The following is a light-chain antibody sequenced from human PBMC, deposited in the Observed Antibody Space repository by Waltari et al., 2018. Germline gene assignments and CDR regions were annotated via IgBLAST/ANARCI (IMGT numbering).Light chain of an antibody. CDR1: QTVLYRDNNKNY. CDR3: HQHYTTPWT. Sequence: DIVMTQSPDSLAVSLGERDTINCKSSQTVLYRDNNKNYLTRYQQKPGQPPNLLFSWASIRESGVPDRLSASGSGTDFTLTISSLQAEDVAVYYCHQHYTTPWTFGQGTKVEIK. V-gene: IGKV4-1*01. CDR2: WAS. J-gene: IGKJ1*01.